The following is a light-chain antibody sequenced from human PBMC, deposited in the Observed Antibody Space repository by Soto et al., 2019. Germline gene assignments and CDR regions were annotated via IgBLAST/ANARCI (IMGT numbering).Light chain of an antibody. V-gene: IGKV3-20*01. CDR2: GAS. Sequence: EIVLTQSPGTLSLSPGERATLSCRASQSVSSSYLAWYQQKPGQAPRLLIYGASSRATGIPDRFSGSGSGTDFTLTISRLEPEGFAVYYCQQYGRSHTFGGGAKVEIK. J-gene: IGKJ4*01. CDR1: QSVSSSY. CDR3: QQYGRSHT.